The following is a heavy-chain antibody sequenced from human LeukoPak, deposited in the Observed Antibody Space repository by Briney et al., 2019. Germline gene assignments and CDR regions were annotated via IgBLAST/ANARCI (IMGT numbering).Heavy chain of an antibody. CDR3: ARGRGTTSSNFDY. CDR1: GYTFTGYY. J-gene: IGHJ4*02. D-gene: IGHD2-2*01. Sequence: ASVKVSCKASGYTFTGYYMHWVRQAPGQGLEWVGWINPNNGGTNYAQKFQGRVTMTRDTSISTVYMELSRLTSDDTAVYYCARGRGTTSSNFDYWGQGNLVTVSS. CDR2: INPNNGGT. V-gene: IGHV1-2*02.